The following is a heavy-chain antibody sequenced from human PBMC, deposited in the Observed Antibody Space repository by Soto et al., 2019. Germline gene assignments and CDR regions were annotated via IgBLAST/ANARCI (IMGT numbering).Heavy chain of an antibody. D-gene: IGHD6-13*01. V-gene: IGHV1-18*04. CDR2: ISAYNGNT. Sequence: ASVKVSCTASGYTFTSYGITWVRQAPGQGHEWMGWISAYNGNTNYAQKLQGRVTMTTDTSTSTAYMELRSLCSEDTAVYFCARGYSSSWASYYYYYGMDVWGQGTTVTVSS. J-gene: IGHJ6*02. CDR3: ARGYSSSWASYYYYYGMDV. CDR1: GYTFTSYG.